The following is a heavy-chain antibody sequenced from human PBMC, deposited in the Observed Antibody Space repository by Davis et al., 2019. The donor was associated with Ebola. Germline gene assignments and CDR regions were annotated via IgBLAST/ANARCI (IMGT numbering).Heavy chain of an antibody. J-gene: IGHJ4*02. CDR2: INSDGSST. CDR1: GFTFSSYW. Sequence: HTGGSLRLSCAASGFTFSSYWMHWVRHAPGKGLVWVSRINSDGSSTSYADSVKGRFTISRDNAKNTLYLQMNSLRAEDTAVYYCARASSRLRLGELSLYLGYYFDYWGQGTLVTVSS. D-gene: IGHD3-16*02. CDR3: ARASSRLRLGELSLYLGYYFDY. V-gene: IGHV3-74*01.